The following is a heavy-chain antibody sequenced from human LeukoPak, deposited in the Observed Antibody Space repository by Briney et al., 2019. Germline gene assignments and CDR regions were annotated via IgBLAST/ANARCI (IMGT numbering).Heavy chain of an antibody. J-gene: IGHJ5*02. CDR1: GYIFTSYG. CDR2: ISVYNGNT. Sequence: ASVKVSCKASGYIFTSYGISWVRQAPGQGLEWMGWISVYNGNTNYAQRFQGRVTMTTDTSTSTAYMELRSLRSDDTAVYYCARYSSGWYQYNWFDPWGQGTLATVSS. CDR3: ARYSSGWYQYNWFDP. V-gene: IGHV1-18*01. D-gene: IGHD6-19*01.